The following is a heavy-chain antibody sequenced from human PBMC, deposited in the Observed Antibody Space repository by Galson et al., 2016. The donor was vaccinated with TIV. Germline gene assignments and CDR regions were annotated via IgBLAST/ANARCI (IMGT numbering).Heavy chain of an antibody. D-gene: IGHD5-24*01. CDR2: IYYTGST. J-gene: IGHJ6*02. V-gene: IGHV4-39*01. Sequence: LSLTCTVSGGSIGSSSHHWGWFRQPPGKGLEWIGSIYYTGSTNYSPSLKSRVTISVDRSMNRFSLKVISVTAADTSMYYWAIPDSIHYNYAMDVWGQGTAVTVSS. CDR3: AIPDSIHYNYAMDV. CDR1: GGSIGSSSHH.